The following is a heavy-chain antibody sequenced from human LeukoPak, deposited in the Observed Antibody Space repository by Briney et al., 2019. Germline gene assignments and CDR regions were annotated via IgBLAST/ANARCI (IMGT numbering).Heavy chain of an antibody. V-gene: IGHV3-21*01. D-gene: IGHD6-13*01. J-gene: IGHJ4*02. CDR3: ARTANFAAGYYIDY. CDR2: ISGSSRHK. Sequence: PGGSLRLSCAASGFTFSSYTMNWVRQAPGKGLESVASISGSSRHKYYADSVKGRFTISRDNAKNSLYLQMNSLRAEDTAVYYCARTANFAAGYYIDYWGPGTLVTVSS. CDR1: GFTFSSYT.